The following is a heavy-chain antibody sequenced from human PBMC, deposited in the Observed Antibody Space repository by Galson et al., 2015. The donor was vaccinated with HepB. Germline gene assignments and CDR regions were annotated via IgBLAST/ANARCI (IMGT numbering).Heavy chain of an antibody. J-gene: IGHJ6*02. D-gene: IGHD2-15*01. V-gene: IGHV3-7*03. CDR1: GFTFSSYW. CDR3: ARDYCSGGSCYFGGYYYGMDV. Sequence: SLRLSCAASGFTFSSYWMSWVRQAPGKGLEWVANIKQDGSEKYYVDSVKGRFTISRDNAKNSLYLQMNSLRAEDTAVYYCARDYCSGGSCYFGGYYYGMDVWGQGTTVTVSS. CDR2: IKQDGSEK.